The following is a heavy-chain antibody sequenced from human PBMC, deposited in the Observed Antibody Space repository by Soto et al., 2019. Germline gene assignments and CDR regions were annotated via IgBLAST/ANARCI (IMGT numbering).Heavy chain of an antibody. CDR1: GYTFTSYG. D-gene: IGHD3-10*01. CDR2: ISAYNGNT. V-gene: IGHV1-18*01. Sequence: GASVKVSCKASGYTFTSYGISWVRQAPGQGLEWMGWISAYNGNTNYAQKLQGRVTMTTDTSTSTAYMELRSLRSDDTAVYYCARGTYYYGSGPHPLDYWGQGTLVTVSS. CDR3: ARGTYYYGSGPHPLDY. J-gene: IGHJ4*02.